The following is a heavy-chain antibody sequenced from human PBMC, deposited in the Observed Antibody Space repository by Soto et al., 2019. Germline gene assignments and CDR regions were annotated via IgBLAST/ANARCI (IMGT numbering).Heavy chain of an antibody. Sequence: TGGSLRLSCAASGFPFGSHAMSWVRQAPGKGLEWVSLVSGNGGTTNYADSVKGRFTISRDNSQKTLYLQMNSLRAEDTAIYYCAKGKAHTLFGVDTLFDYWGQGTLVTVS. V-gene: IGHV3-23*01. CDR3: AKGKAHTLFGVDTLFDY. J-gene: IGHJ4*02. CDR1: GFPFGSHA. D-gene: IGHD3-3*01. CDR2: VSGNGGTT.